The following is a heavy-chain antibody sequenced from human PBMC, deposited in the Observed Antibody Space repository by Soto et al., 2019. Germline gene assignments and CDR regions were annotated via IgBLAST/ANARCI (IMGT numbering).Heavy chain of an antibody. CDR3: AKRRGAGGHFDY. J-gene: IGHJ4*02. V-gene: IGHV3-23*01. CDR1: GFTFSTYA. D-gene: IGHD2-15*01. Sequence: EVELLESGGGLVQPEGSLRPSCAASGFTFSTYAMGWVRQAPGKGLEWVSVVSSGGGTHYADSVKGRFTVSRDNSKNTLSLQMNSLRADDTAVYYCAKRRGAGGHFDYWGQGALVTVSS. CDR2: VSSGGGT.